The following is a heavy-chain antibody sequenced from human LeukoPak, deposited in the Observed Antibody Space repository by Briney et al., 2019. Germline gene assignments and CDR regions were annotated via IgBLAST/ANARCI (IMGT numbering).Heavy chain of an antibody. CDR2: IYYSGTT. D-gene: IGHD3-9*01. J-gene: IGHJ4*02. V-gene: IGHV4-30-4*01. CDR3: ARGLTGIDY. Sequence: SETLSLTCTVSGDSISSGADYWNWIRRPPGKGLEWIGYIYYSGTTYYNPSLKSRVTISADTSKNQFSLKLSSVTAADAAVYYCARGLTGIDYWGQGTLVTVSS. CDR1: GDSISSGADY.